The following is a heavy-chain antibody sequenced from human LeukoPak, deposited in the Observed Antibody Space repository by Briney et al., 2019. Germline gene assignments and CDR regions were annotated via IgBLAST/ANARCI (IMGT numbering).Heavy chain of an antibody. J-gene: IGHJ4*02. CDR3: ARGYCSGGSCGYYFDY. Sequence: AEPLSLTCTVSGGSISSSSYYWGWIRQPRGKGLGWIGSSYYSGSTCYNLSLKSPVPISVDTSKNQFSLKLSSVTAADTAVYYCARGYCSGGSCGYYFDYWGQGTLVTVSS. V-gene: IGHV4-39*07. CDR1: GGSISSSSYY. D-gene: IGHD2-15*01. CDR2: SYYSGST.